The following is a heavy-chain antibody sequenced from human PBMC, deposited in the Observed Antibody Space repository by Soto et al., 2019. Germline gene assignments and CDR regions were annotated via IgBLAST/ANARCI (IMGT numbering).Heavy chain of an antibody. CDR2: ISYDGSNK. V-gene: IGHV3-30*03. Sequence: GGSLRLSCAASGFTFSSYGMHWVRQAPGKGLEWVAVISYDGSNKYYADSVKGRFTISRDNSKNTLYLQMNSLRAEDTAVYYCAITPGGHGDYFDYWGQGTLVTVSS. CDR3: AITPGGHGDYFDY. CDR1: GFTFSSYG. J-gene: IGHJ4*02. D-gene: IGHD3-16*01.